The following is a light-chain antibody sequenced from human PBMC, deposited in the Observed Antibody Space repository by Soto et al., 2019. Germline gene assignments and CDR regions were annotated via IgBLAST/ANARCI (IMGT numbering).Light chain of an antibody. CDR2: CGS. CDR1: QSVLYTSNNNNY. CDR3: QQYYSLPHT. J-gene: IGKJ2*01. Sequence: DFVMTQSPDFLAVSLGGRATINCKSSQSVLYTSNNNNYLAWYQQKPGQPPKLLIYCGSTRESGVPDRFSGSGSGTDFSLTVSTLQDEDVAVYCCQQYYSLPHTLGRGTKLEIK. V-gene: IGKV4-1*01.